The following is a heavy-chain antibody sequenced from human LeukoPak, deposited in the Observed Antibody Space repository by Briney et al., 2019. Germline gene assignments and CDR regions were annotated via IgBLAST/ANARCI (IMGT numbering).Heavy chain of an antibody. D-gene: IGHD1-26*01. CDR2: ISSSSSYI. J-gene: IGHJ4*02. CDR3: ARAPVSYSGSYGRPFDY. V-gene: IGHV3-21*01. Sequence: PGGSLRLSCAASGFTFSSYSMNWVRQAPGKGLEWVSSISSSSSYIYYADSVKGRFTISRDNAKNSLYLQMNSLRAEDTAVYYCARAPVSYSGSYGRPFDYWGQGTLVTVSS. CDR1: GFTFSSYS.